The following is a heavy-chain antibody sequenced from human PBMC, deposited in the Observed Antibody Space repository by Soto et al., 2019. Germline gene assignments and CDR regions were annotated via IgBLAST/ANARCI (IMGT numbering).Heavy chain of an antibody. V-gene: IGHV1-46*03. CDR3: TRGLERYYFDY. D-gene: IGHD3-3*01. J-gene: IGHJ4*02. CDR1: GYTFTRHY. Sequence: QVQLVQSGAEVKKPGASVKVSCKASGYTFTRHYMHWVRQAPGQGLEWMGIINPSSGTISHAQKFQGRVTMTRGTSTSSVYMELSSLRSEDTAVYCCTRGLERYYFDYWGQGTLVTVSS. CDR2: INPSSGTI.